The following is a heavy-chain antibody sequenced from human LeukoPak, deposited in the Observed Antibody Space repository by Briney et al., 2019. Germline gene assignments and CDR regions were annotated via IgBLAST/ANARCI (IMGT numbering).Heavy chain of an antibody. D-gene: IGHD3-22*01. V-gene: IGHV3-48*04. CDR3: ARVQPHYYDSSGYPPDY. J-gene: IGHJ4*02. CDR2: ISSSGSTI. Sequence: PGGSLRLSCAASGITFSSYGMSWVRQAPGKGLEWVSYISSSGSTIYYADSVKGRFTISRDNAKNSLYLQMNSLRAEDTAVYYCARVQPHYYDSSGYPPDYWGQGTLVTVSS. CDR1: GITFSSYG.